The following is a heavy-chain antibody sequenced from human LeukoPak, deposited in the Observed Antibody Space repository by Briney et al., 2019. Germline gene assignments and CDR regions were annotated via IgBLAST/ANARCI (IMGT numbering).Heavy chain of an antibody. D-gene: IGHD3-10*01. CDR3: ARGPSYGSGSYNIYGIDY. J-gene: IGHJ4*02. V-gene: IGHV1-8*01. CDR2: MNPNSANT. CDR1: VYTFTSYD. Sequence: GASVRVSCKASVYTFTSYDINWVRQATGQGLEWMGWMNPNSANTGYAQKFQGRVTMTRDTSISTAYMELSSLTSEDTAVYYCARGPSYGSGSYNIYGIDYWGQGTLVTVSS.